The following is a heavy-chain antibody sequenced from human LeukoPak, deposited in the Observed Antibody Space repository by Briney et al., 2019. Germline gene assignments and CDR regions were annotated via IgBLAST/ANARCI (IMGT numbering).Heavy chain of an antibody. J-gene: IGHJ4*02. CDR1: GFTFSTYW. CDR2: ISTDGSVT. V-gene: IGHV3-74*01. D-gene: IGHD3-10*01. CDR3: ARIGGSGSYSGHYFDH. Sequence: GGSLRLSCAASGFTFSTYWMHWVRRAPGKGLVWVSRISTDGSVTSYADSVKGRFTISRDNAKNTMYLQMNSLRAEDTAVYYCARIGGSGSYSGHYFDHWGQGALVTVSS.